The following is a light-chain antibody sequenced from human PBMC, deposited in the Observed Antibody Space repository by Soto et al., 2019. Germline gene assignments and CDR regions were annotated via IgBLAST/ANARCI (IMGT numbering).Light chain of an antibody. V-gene: IGLV2-23*02. Sequence: SALTQPASVSGSPGQSITISCTGTSSDVGSYNLVSWYQQHPGKAPKLMIYEVSKRPSGVSNRFSGSKSGNTASLTISCLQAEDEADYYCCSYAGSSTWVFGGGTKLTVL. CDR3: CSYAGSSTWV. CDR1: SSDVGSYNL. CDR2: EVS. J-gene: IGLJ3*02.